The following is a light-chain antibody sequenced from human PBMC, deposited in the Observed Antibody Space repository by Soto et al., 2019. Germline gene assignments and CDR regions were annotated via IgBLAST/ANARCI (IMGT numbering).Light chain of an antibody. CDR1: SSNIGAGYD. Sequence: QSVLTQPPSVSGAPGQRVTISCTGSSSNIGAGYDVHWYQQLPGTAPKLLIYGNDNRPSGVPDRFSGSKSGTSSSLAITGLHAEDEDDYYCQSYDNSLNALYVFGTGTKVTVL. J-gene: IGLJ1*01. V-gene: IGLV1-40*01. CDR2: GND. CDR3: QSYDNSLNALYV.